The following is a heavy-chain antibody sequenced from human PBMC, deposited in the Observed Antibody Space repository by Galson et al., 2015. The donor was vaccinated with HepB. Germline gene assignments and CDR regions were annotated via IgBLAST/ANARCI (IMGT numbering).Heavy chain of an antibody. CDR1: GFTFSSYD. J-gene: IGHJ4*02. CDR2: LSYDGTNK. CDR3: AKDSRYISGWYAGRGGFDY. Sequence: SLRLSCAASGFTFSSYDMHWVRQAPGKGLEWVALLSYDGTNKYFADSVKGRFTISRDNSKNTLYLQVNSLRAEDTAVYYCAKDSRYISGWYAGRGGFDYWGQGTLVTVSS. D-gene: IGHD6-19*01. V-gene: IGHV3-30*18.